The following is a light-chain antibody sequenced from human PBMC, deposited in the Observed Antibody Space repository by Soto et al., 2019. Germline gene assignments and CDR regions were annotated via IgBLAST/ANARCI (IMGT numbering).Light chain of an antibody. V-gene: IGKV3-11*01. CDR3: QQRSNWLPIT. CDR2: DAS. CDR1: QSVSSY. Sequence: EIVLTQSPATLALSPGEGATLSSSASQSVSSYLAWYQQKPGQAPRLLIYDASNRATGIPARFSGSGSGTDFTLTISSLEPEDFAVYYCQQRSNWLPITCGQGTRLEI. J-gene: IGKJ5*01.